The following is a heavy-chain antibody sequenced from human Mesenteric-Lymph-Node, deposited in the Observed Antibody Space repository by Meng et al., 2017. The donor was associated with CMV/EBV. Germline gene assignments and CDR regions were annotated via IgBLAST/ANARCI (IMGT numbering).Heavy chain of an antibody. D-gene: IGHD6-25*01. J-gene: IGHJ6*02. CDR3: ARLRLYYYYYYGMDV. CDR2: IIPIFGTA. V-gene: IGHV1-69*05. Sequence: SVKVSCKASGGTFSSYAISWVRQAPGQGLEWMGGIIPIFGTANYAQKFQGRVTITTDESTSTAYMELSSLRSEDTAVYYCARLRLYYYYYYGMDVWGQGTTVTVSS. CDR1: GGTFSSYA.